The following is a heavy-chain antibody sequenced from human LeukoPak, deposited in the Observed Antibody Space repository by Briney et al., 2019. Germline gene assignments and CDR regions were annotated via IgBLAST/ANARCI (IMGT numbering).Heavy chain of an antibody. D-gene: IGHD3-22*01. Sequence: PGGSLRLSCAASGFTFDDYAMHWVRHTPGKGLEWVSGISWNSGSIGYADSVKGRFTISRDNAENSLYLQMNSLRAEDTALYYCAKDSRRTYYYDSSGYGAAFDIWGQGTMVTVSS. CDR2: ISWNSGSI. J-gene: IGHJ3*02. CDR3: AKDSRRTYYYDSSGYGAAFDI. V-gene: IGHV3-9*01. CDR1: GFTFDDYA.